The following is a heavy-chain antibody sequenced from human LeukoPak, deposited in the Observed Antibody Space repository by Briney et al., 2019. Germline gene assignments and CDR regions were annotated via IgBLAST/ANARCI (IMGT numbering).Heavy chain of an antibody. J-gene: IGHJ3*02. Sequence: SETLSLTCAVYGGSFSGYYWSWIRQPPGKGLEWIGEINHSGSTNYNPSLKSRVTISVDTSKNQFSLKLSSVTAADTAVYYCARGSGGYRENAFDIWGQGTMVTVSS. V-gene: IGHV4-34*01. CDR3: ARGSGGYRENAFDI. CDR2: INHSGST. CDR1: GGSFSGYY. D-gene: IGHD1-26*01.